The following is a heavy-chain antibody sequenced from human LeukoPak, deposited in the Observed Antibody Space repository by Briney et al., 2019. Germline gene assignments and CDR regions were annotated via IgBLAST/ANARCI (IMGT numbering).Heavy chain of an antibody. Sequence: PGGSLRLSCAASGFTFSSDAMSWVRQAPGKGLEWVSAISGSGGSTYYADSVKGRFTISRDNSKNTLYLQMNSLRAEDTAVYYCAKTIEQAAGSLVDYWGQGTLVTVSS. V-gene: IGHV3-23*01. CDR3: AKTIEQAAGSLVDY. D-gene: IGHD6-13*01. J-gene: IGHJ4*02. CDR1: GFTFSSDA. CDR2: ISGSGGST.